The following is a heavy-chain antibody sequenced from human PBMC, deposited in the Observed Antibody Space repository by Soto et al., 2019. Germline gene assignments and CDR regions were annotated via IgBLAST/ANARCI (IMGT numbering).Heavy chain of an antibody. CDR2: ISDGGRFT. Sequence: PVGSLRLSCAASGFTFSTSAMSWVRQAPGKGLEWVSTISDGGRFTYFADSVKGRFSISRDDSRNMVFLQMSSLGAEDTALYYCAKSGPTNYFDYWGQGSLVTVSS. J-gene: IGHJ4*02. D-gene: IGHD1-26*01. V-gene: IGHV3-23*01. CDR1: GFTFSTSA. CDR3: AKSGPTNYFDY.